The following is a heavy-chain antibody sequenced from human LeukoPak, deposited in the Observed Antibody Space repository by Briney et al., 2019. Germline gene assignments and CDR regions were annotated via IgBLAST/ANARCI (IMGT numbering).Heavy chain of an antibody. CDR1: GFTFDDYA. CDR3: ARDLYCSSTSCSMGKDY. Sequence: PGGSLRLSCAASGFTFDDYAMHWVRQAPGKGLEWVSGISWNSGSIGYVDSVKGRFTISRDNAKNSLYLQMNSLRAEDTAVYYCARDLYCSSTSCSMGKDYWGQGTLVTVSS. D-gene: IGHD2-2*01. J-gene: IGHJ4*02. CDR2: ISWNSGSI. V-gene: IGHV3-9*01.